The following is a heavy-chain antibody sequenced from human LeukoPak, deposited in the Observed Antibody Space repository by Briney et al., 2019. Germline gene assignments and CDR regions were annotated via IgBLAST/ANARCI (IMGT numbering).Heavy chain of an antibody. CDR1: GGSISSSSYY. J-gene: IGHJ4*02. CDR2: IYYSGST. CDR3: ARQVGATAGGDY. D-gene: IGHD1-26*01. V-gene: IGHV4-39*01. Sequence: PSETLSLTCTVSGGSISSSSYYWGWIRQPPGKGLEWIGSIYYSGSTYYSPSLKSRVTISVDTSKNQFSLKLSSVTAADTAVYYCARQVGATAGGDYWGQGTLVTVSS.